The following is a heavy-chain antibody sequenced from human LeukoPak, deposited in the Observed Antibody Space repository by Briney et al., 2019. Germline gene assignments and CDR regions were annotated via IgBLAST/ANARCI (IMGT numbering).Heavy chain of an antibody. CDR1: GGSISSGDYY. J-gene: IGHJ4*02. CDR2: IYYSGST. V-gene: IGHV4-30-4*08. Sequence: PSEALSLTCTVSGGSISSGDYYWSWIRQPPGKGLEWIGYIYYSGSTYYNPSLKSRVTISVDTSKNQISLKLSSVTAADTAVYYCARLSSIQAYASWGQGTLVTVSS. D-gene: IGHD5-18*01. CDR3: ARLSSIQAYAS.